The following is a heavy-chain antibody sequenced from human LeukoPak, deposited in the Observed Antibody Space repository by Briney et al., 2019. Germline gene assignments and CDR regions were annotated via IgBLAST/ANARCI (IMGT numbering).Heavy chain of an antibody. CDR2: INPSGGST. CDR1: GYSFTSYY. CDR3: ARGSLTMVVPFDP. D-gene: IGHD3-22*01. J-gene: IGHJ5*02. V-gene: IGHV1-46*01. Sequence: GESLKISCKGSGYSFTSYYMHWVRQAPGQGLEWMGIINPSGGSTSYAQKFQGRVTMTRDMSTSTVYMELSSLRSEDTAVYYCARGSLTMVVPFDPWGQGTLVTVSS.